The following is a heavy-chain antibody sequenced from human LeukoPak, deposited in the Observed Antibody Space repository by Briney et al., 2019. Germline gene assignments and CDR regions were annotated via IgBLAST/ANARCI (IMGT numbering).Heavy chain of an antibody. CDR3: ARDGVPGGRDV. CDR1: GITFSSSW. D-gene: IGHD3-16*01. Sequence: GGPLSLSCVASGITFSSSWMSWVRQAPGKGLEWVANINPDGSVKYYADSVKGRFTISRDNAKNSLFLQMNSLRVEDTAVYYCARDGVPGGRDVWGQGTTVTVS. J-gene: IGHJ6*02. V-gene: IGHV3-7*01. CDR2: INPDGSVK.